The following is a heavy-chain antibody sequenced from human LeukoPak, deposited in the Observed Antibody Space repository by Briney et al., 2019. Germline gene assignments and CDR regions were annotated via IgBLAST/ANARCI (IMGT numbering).Heavy chain of an antibody. Sequence: GRSLRLSCAASGFTFSSYAMHWVRQAPGKGLEWVAFIRYDGSNKYYADSVKGRFTISRDNSKNTLYLQMNSLRAEDTAVYYCARMVRGVITYFDYWGQGTLVTVSS. CDR2: IRYDGSNK. V-gene: IGHV3-30*04. CDR3: ARMVRGVITYFDY. J-gene: IGHJ4*02. D-gene: IGHD3-10*01. CDR1: GFTFSSYA.